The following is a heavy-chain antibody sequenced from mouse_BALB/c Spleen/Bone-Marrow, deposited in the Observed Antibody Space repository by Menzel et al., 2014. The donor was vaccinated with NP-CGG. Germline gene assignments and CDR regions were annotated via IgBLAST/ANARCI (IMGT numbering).Heavy chain of an antibody. J-gene: IGHJ2*01. CDR3: ARLGRDY. CDR2: IYPYNGGT. D-gene: IGHD4-1*01. V-gene: IGHV1S29*02. Sequence: DVHLVESGPELVKPGASVKISCKASGYTLTDYNMHWVKQSHGKSLEWIGYIYPYNGGTGYNQKFKSKATLTVDNSSSTAYMELRSLTSEDSAVYYCARLGRDYWGQGTTHTVSS. CDR1: GYTLTDYN.